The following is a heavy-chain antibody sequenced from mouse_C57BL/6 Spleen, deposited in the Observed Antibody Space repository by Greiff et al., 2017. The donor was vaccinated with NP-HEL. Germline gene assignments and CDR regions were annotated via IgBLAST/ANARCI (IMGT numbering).Heavy chain of an antibody. V-gene: IGHV5-17*01. D-gene: IGHD4-1*02. CDR1: GFTFSDYG. CDR2: ISSGSSTI. Sequence: EVKLMESGGGLVKPGGSLKLSCAASGFTFSDYGMHWVRQAPEKGLEWVAYISSGSSTIYYADTVKGRFTISRDNAKNTLFLQMTSLRSEDTAMYYCARLQLGRGFDYWGQGTTLTVAS. J-gene: IGHJ2*01. CDR3: ARLQLGRGFDY.